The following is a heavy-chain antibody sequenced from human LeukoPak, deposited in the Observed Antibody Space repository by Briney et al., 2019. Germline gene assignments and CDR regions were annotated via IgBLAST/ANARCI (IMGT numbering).Heavy chain of an antibody. CDR3: ARGRGYYDSSGYYDDY. V-gene: IGHV4-34*01. CDR1: GGSFSGYY. J-gene: IGHJ4*02. Sequence: PSETLSLTCAVYGGSFSGYYWSWIRQPPGKGLEWIGEINHSGSTNYNPSLKSRVTISVDTSKNQFSLKLSSVTAADTAVYYCARGRGYYDSSGYYDDYWGQGTLVTVSS. D-gene: IGHD3-22*01. CDR2: INHSGST.